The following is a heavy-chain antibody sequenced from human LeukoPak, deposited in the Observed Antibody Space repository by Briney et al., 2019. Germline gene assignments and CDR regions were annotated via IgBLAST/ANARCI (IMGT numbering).Heavy chain of an antibody. V-gene: IGHV3-23*01. J-gene: IGHJ4*02. CDR3: AKGPRQQLVTRFDN. CDR2: ISGSGGST. CDR1: GFTFSTYA. Sequence: GGSLRLSCAASGFTFSTYAMSWVRQAPGKGLEWVSDISGSGGSTYYADSVKGRFTVSRDNSKNTLYLQMSSLRADDTAVYYCAKGPRQQLVTRFDNWGQGTLVTVSS. D-gene: IGHD6-13*01.